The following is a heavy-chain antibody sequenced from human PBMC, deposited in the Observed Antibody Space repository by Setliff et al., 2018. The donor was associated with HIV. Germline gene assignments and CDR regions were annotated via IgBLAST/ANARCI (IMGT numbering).Heavy chain of an antibody. D-gene: IGHD2-21*02. CDR3: ANLRGEEAGNFYYFYFGLDV. V-gene: IGHV1-69*13. Sequence: SVKVSCKAPGGSLRSLSINWVRQAPGQGLEWMAGTIPKFGTSNYAHKFQGRMTITADESTSTAYMELTGLRSEDTAVYYCANLRGEEAGNFYYFYFGLDVWGQGTTVTVSS. J-gene: IGHJ6*02. CDR2: TIPKFGTS. CDR1: GGSLRSLS.